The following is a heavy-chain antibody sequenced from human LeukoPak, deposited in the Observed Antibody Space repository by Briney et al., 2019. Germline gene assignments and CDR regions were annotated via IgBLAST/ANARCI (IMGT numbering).Heavy chain of an antibody. CDR2: ISGDGGST. CDR1: GFTFDDYA. J-gene: IGHJ4*02. D-gene: IGHD5-24*01. V-gene: IGHV3-43*02. Sequence: GGSLRLSCAASGFTFDDYAMHWVRQAPGKGLEWVSLISGDGGSTYYADSVKGRFTISRDNCKNSLYLQMNSLRTEDTTLYYCAKDKVATIPLYYFDYWGQGTLVTVSS. CDR3: AKDKVATIPLYYFDY.